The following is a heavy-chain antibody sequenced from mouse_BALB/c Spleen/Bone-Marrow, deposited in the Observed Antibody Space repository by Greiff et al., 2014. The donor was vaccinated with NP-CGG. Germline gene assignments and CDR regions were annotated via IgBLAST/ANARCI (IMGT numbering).Heavy chain of an antibody. V-gene: IGHV1-31*01. Sequence: VQLQQSGPELVKPGASVKISCKASGYSFTGYYMHWVKQSHGNSLDWIGYIYPYNGVSSYNQKFKGKATLAVDKSSSTAYMGLRSLTSDDSAVYYCESRGEYFDVWGAGTTVTVSS. CDR3: ESRGEYFDV. CDR1: GYSFTGYY. J-gene: IGHJ1*01. CDR2: IYPYNGVS.